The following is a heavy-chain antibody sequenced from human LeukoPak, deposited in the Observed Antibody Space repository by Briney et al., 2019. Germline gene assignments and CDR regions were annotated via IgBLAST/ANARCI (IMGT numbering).Heavy chain of an antibody. CDR3: ARSRRVLVPAALNSADDYYYYMDV. J-gene: IGHJ6*03. CDR1: GYTFTYFG. V-gene: IGHV7-4-1*02. Sequence: GASVKVSCKASGYTFTYFGLNWVRQAPGQGLECLGGINTNTGNPTYAQGLTGRFVFSLDTSVSTAYLQISSLKAEDTAIYYCARSRRVLVPAALNSADDYYYYMDVWGGGTTVTVSS. D-gene: IGHD2-15*01. CDR2: INTNTGNP.